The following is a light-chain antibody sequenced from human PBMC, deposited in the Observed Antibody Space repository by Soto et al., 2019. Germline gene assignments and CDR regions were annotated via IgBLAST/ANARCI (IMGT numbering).Light chain of an antibody. CDR2: EVT. V-gene: IGLV2-14*01. CDR1: SSDVGGHNY. J-gene: IGLJ1*01. CDR3: SSYTSSNTHMYV. Sequence: QSVLTQPASVSGSPGQSITISCTGTSSDVGGHNYVSWYQHYPGKAPKLMIYEVTNRPSGVSDRFSGSKSGNTASLTISGLQPEDEADYYCSSYTSSNTHMYVLGIGTKVTVL.